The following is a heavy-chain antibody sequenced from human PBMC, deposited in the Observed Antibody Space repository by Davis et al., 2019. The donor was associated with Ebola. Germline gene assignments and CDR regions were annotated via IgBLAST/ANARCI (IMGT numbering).Heavy chain of an antibody. Sequence: ASVQVSCMSSRYISTSYVLVWVRPAPGLGLEWMGWISGFNTNTNFAQKFQGRVTVSKDTSTNTAYMDLRSLTSDDTAIYYGARAPNYDVLTGTSSYYFDYWGQGTLVTVSS. J-gene: IGHJ4*02. CDR1: RYISTSYV. D-gene: IGHD3-9*01. CDR3: ARAPNYDVLTGTSSYYFDY. V-gene: IGHV1-18*04. CDR2: ISGFNTNT.